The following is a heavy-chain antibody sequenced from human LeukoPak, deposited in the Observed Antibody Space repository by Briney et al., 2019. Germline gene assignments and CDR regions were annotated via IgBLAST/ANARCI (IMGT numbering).Heavy chain of an antibody. V-gene: IGHV3-21*01. J-gene: IGHJ4*02. CDR1: GFTFSSYS. CDR2: ISSSSSYI. CDR3: ARVTEAPYYFDY. Sequence: PGGSLPVSRAACGFTFSSYSINWVRQAPGKGLEWVSSISSSSSYIYYADSVKGRLNISRDNAKNSLYLQMNSLRAEDTAVYYCARVTEAPYYFDYWGQ.